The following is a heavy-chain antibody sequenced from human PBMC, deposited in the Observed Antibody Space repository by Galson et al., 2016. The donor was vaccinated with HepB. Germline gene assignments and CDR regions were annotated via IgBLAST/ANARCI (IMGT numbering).Heavy chain of an antibody. V-gene: IGHV3-30-3*01. J-gene: IGHJ4*02. CDR2: ILYDGSNK. CDR1: GFTFSSYA. D-gene: IGHD4-17*01. Sequence: SLRLSCAASGFTFSSYAMHWVRQAPGKGLEWVAVILYDGSNKYYADSVKGRFTISRDNSKNMLYLQMNSMRAEETAVYYCARDPPDYGDYNYDFDYWGQGTLVTVSS. CDR3: ARDPPDYGDYNYDFDY.